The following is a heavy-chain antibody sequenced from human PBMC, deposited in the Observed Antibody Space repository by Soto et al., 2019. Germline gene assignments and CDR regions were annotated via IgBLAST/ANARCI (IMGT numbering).Heavy chain of an antibody. V-gene: IGHV3-7*01. D-gene: IGHD3-22*01. Sequence: GGSLRLSCAASGFTFSSYWMSWVRQAPGKGLEWVANIKQDGGEKYYVDSVKGRFTISRDNAKNSLYLQMNSLRAEDTAVYYCAREVMNYYDSSGSGYFDYWGQGTLVTVSS. CDR2: IKQDGGEK. J-gene: IGHJ4*02. CDR3: AREVMNYYDSSGSGYFDY. CDR1: GFTFSSYW.